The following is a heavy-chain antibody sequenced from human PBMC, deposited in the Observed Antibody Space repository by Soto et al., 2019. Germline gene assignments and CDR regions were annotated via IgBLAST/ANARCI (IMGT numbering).Heavy chain of an antibody. J-gene: IGHJ6*02. CDR2: IYYSVST. V-gene: IGHV4-59*01. CDR3: ARGLQGDSSGYRNHYYYYGMDV. Sequence: SETLSLTCTVSGGSISSYYWSWIRQPPGKGLEWIGYIYYSVSTNYNPSLKSRVTISVDTSKNQFSLKLSSVTAADTAVYYCARGLQGDSSGYRNHYYYYGMDVWGQGTRVTVSS. D-gene: IGHD3-22*01. CDR1: GGSISSYY.